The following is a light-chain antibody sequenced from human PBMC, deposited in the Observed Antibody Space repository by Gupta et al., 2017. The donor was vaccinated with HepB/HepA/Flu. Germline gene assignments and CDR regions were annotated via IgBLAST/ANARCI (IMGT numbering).Light chain of an antibody. Sequence: QSVLTQPPSVSGAPGQRATISLTGSSSNIGAGYDVPWSQQLPGPAPKLLSYGNSNRPSGIPDRFSGSKSGTSASLAITGLQAEDEADYYCQSYDSSLSGVVFGGGTKLTVL. CDR3: QSYDSSLSGVV. CDR2: GNS. CDR1: SSNIGAGYD. J-gene: IGLJ2*01. V-gene: IGLV1-40*01.